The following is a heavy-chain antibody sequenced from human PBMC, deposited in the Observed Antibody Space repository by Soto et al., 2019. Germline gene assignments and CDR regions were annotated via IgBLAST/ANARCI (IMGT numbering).Heavy chain of an antibody. J-gene: IGHJ6*02. CDR3: AREVRGAPYGMDV. CDR1: GFTFSSYA. Sequence: SLRLSCAASGFTFSSYAMHWVRQAPGKGLEWVAVISYDGSNKYYADSVKGRFTISRDNSKNTLYLQMNSLRAEDTAVYYCAREVRGAPYGMDVWGQGTTVIVSS. CDR2: ISYDGSNK. D-gene: IGHD3-10*01. V-gene: IGHV3-30-3*01.